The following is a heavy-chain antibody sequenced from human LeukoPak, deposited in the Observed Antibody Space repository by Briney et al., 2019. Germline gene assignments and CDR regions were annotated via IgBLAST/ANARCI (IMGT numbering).Heavy chain of an antibody. CDR3: ARGGVLRYFDWLGYYGMDV. CDR1: GYTFTSYY. Sequence: GASVKVSCKASGYTFTSYYMHWVRQAPGQGLEWMGIINPSGGSTSYAQKFQGRVTMTRDTSTSTVYMELSSLRSEDTAVYYCARGGVLRYFDWLGYYGMDVWGQGTTVTVSS. J-gene: IGHJ6*02. V-gene: IGHV1-46*01. CDR2: INPSGGST. D-gene: IGHD3-9*01.